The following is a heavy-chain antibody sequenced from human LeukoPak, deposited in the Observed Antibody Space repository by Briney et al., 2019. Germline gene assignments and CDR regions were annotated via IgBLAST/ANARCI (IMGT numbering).Heavy chain of an antibody. J-gene: IGHJ4*02. CDR3: AKNVGGVPINQNHLLVY. D-gene: IGHD3-3*01. Sequence: GGSLRLSCAASGFTFSSYAMTWVRRAPGKGLEWVSSISGSGGYTSYADSVRGRFTISRDNSKNTVYLQMNSLRAEDTAVFYCAKNVGGVPINQNHLLVYWGQGTLVTVSS. CDR1: GFTFSSYA. V-gene: IGHV3-23*01. CDR2: ISGSGGYT.